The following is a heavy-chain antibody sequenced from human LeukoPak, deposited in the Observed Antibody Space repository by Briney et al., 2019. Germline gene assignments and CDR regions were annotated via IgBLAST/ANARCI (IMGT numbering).Heavy chain of an antibody. J-gene: IGHJ6*03. CDR1: GFTFSSYW. CDR2: IKQDGSEK. V-gene: IGHV3-7*03. Sequence: PGGSLRLSCAASGFTFSSYWMSWVRQAPGKGLEWVANIKQDGSEKYYVDSVKGRFTISRDNAKNSLYLQMNSLRSDDTAVYYCARWNEYYESSKYNYYMDVWDKGTTVTISS. CDR3: ARWNEYYESSKYNYYMDV. D-gene: IGHD3-22*01.